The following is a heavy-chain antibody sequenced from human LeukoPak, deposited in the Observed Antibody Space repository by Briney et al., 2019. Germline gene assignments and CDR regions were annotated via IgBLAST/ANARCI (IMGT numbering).Heavy chain of an antibody. Sequence: GGSLRLSCAASGFTFSSYGMHWVRQAPGKGLEWVAVVSSDGSIDYYADSVRGRFTVSRDNSKNTMYLQVNSLRSDDTAVYYCARSMVRGVIGAVLPEAHPWFDPWGQGTLVTVSS. CDR2: VSSDGSID. CDR3: ARSMVRGVIGAVLPEAHPWFDP. V-gene: IGHV3-30*03. CDR1: GFTFSSYG. J-gene: IGHJ5*02. D-gene: IGHD3-10*01.